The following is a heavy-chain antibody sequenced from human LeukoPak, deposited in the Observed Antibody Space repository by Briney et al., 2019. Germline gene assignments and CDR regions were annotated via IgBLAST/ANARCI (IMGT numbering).Heavy chain of an antibody. J-gene: IGHJ4*02. CDR1: GFTFSSYG. Sequence: PGGSLRLSCAASGFTFSSYGMHWVRQAPGKGLEWVAVISYGGSNKYYADSVKGRFTISGDNSKNTLYLQMNSLRAEDTAVYYCAKDLAVVVIAADAFDYWGQGTLVTVSS. CDR2: ISYGGSNK. CDR3: AKDLAVVVIAADAFDY. D-gene: IGHD2-15*01. V-gene: IGHV3-30*18.